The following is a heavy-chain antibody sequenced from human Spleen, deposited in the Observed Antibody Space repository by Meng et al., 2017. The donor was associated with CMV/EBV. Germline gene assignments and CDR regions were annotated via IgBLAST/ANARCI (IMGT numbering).Heavy chain of an antibody. CDR1: GGSFSGYF. V-gene: IGHV4-34*01. CDR3: ARRSGHSSY. Sequence: TLSSTCAGYGGSFSGYFWSWISEPPGKGMEGIGGIDPRGTTNYNPSLQSRVTMSADTSKNQMSLRLTFVTAADTAVYYCARRSGHSSYWGQGTLVTVSS. D-gene: IGHD6-6*01. J-gene: IGHJ4*02. CDR2: IDPRGTT.